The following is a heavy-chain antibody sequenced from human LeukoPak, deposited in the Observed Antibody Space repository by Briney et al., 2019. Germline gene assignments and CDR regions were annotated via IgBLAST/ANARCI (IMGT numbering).Heavy chain of an antibody. CDR2: IKQDGSEK. D-gene: IGHD2-2*01. J-gene: IGHJ6*03. V-gene: IGHV3-7*01. CDR1: GFTFSNYW. CDR3: ASLMPYYYYMDV. Sequence: GGSLRLSCAVSGFTFSNYWMSWVRQAPGKGLEWVANIKQDGSEKYYVDSVKGRFTISRDNAKNSLYLQMDSLRAEDTAVYYCASLMPYYYYMDVWGKGTTVTISS.